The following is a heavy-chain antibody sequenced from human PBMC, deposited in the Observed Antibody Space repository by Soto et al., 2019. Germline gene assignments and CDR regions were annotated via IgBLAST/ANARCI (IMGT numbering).Heavy chain of an antibody. CDR2: ISAYNGNT. V-gene: IGHV1-18*01. J-gene: IGHJ5*02. D-gene: IGHD3-10*01. CDR1: GYTFTSYG. Sequence: ASVKVSCKASGYTFTSYGISWVRQAPGQGLEWMGWISAYNGNTNYAQKLQGRVTMTTDTSTSTAYMELRSLRSDDTAVYYCARVWDPTMVREPTNWFDPWGQGTLVTVSS. CDR3: ARVWDPTMVREPTNWFDP.